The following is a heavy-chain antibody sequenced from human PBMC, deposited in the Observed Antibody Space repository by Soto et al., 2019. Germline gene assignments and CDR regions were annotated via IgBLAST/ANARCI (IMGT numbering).Heavy chain of an antibody. CDR1: GYTFTNYG. V-gene: IGHV1-18*01. D-gene: IGHD6-13*01. J-gene: IGHJ4*02. Sequence: QVQLVQSGAEVKKPGASVKVSCKASGYTFTNYGISWVRQAPGQGLEWMGWINAYNGNTKSAQKYQGRVTLTTDTSTSTANMELRSLRSDDTAVYYCARDAAAGLNDCWGQGTLVTVSS. CDR3: ARDAAAGLNDC. CDR2: INAYNGNT.